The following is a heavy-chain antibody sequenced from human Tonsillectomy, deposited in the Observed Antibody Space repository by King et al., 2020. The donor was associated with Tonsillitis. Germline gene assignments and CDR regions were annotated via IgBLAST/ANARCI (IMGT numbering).Heavy chain of an antibody. D-gene: IGHD3-22*01. Sequence: VQLVESGGGLVKPGGSLRLTCATSGFTFSNFDMNWVRQAPGKGLEGVSSISSAGRYIYYADSVKGRFTISRDKAGNSMFLRMNSLRVEDTAVHYCAKDKGADYYDSGSGAFDIWGKGTTVTVSS. V-gene: IGHV3-21*01. CDR3: AKDKGADYYDSGSGAFDI. CDR1: GFTFSNFD. J-gene: IGHJ3*02. CDR2: ISSAGRYI.